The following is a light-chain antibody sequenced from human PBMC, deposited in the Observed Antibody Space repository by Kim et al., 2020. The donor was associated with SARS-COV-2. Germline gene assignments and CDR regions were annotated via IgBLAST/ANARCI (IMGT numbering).Light chain of an antibody. CDR1: QGINSW. V-gene: IGKV1-5*01. J-gene: IGKJ2*01. Sequence: DIQMTQSPPTLSASIGDRVTIPCRASQGINSWLACCQQKPGRAPKVLIYDASTLGSGVPSRFSGSGSGTELTPTISSLQPEDFATYCCQQYNSFPYTFRQGTKLEI. CDR2: DAS. CDR3: QQYNSFPYT.